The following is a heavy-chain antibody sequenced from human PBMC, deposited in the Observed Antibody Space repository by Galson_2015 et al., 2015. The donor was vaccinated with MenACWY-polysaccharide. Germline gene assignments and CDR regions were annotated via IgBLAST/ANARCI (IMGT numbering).Heavy chain of an antibody. J-gene: IGHJ4*02. Sequence: SLRLSCAASGFTFSTYWMHWVRQAPGKGLVWVSRIKSDGSSTSYADSVKGRFTISRDNAKNTLYLQMNSLRAEDTAAYYCARGYSGYDWGQGTLVTVSS. CDR2: IKSDGSST. V-gene: IGHV3-74*01. D-gene: IGHD5-12*01. CDR3: ARGYSGYD. CDR1: GFTFSTYW.